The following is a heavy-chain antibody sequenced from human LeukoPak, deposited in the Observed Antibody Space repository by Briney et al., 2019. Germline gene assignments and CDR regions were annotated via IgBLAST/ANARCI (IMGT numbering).Heavy chain of an antibody. CDR1: GFTLSTYT. J-gene: IGHJ5*02. Sequence: GGSLRLSCAASGFTLSTYTMNWVRQAPGKGLEWVSSISSSSNYIYYADSVKGRFTISRDDAKNSLSLQMNSLRAEDTAVYYCARVGCSGGSCSFDPWGQGTLVTVSS. CDR3: ARVGCSGGSCSFDP. CDR2: ISSSSNYI. D-gene: IGHD2-15*01. V-gene: IGHV3-21*01.